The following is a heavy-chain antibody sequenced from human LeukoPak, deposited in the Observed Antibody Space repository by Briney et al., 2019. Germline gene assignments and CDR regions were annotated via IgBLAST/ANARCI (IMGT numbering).Heavy chain of an antibody. CDR2: ISAYNGNT. Sequence: GASVKVSCKASGYTFTSYGISWVRQAPGQGLEWMGWISAYNGNTNYAQKLQGRVTMTTDTSTSTAYMELRSLGSDDTAVYYCARVGAPTGDWEAFDIWGQGTMVTVSS. CDR1: GYTFTSYG. V-gene: IGHV1-18*01. CDR3: ARVGAPTGDWEAFDI. J-gene: IGHJ3*02. D-gene: IGHD2-21*02.